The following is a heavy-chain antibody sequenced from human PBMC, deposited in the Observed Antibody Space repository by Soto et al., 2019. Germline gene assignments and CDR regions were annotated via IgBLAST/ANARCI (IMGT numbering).Heavy chain of an antibody. D-gene: IGHD2-21*01. CDR1: GYTFSNYV. CDR2: IHAGDGNT. Sequence: ASVKVSCKASGYTFSNYVLHWVRQAPGQSLEWMGWIHAGDGNTKYSQSFQGRITITTDTSADTVYMELSSLTSEDTAVYYCAKDLGWIAALDFWGQGTLVTVSS. V-gene: IGHV1-3*01. CDR3: AKDLGWIAALDF. J-gene: IGHJ4*02.